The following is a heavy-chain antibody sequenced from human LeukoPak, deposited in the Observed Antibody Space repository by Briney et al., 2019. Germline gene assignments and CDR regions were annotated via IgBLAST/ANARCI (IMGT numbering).Heavy chain of an antibody. CDR1: GFTFGTYS. CDR3: ARLQLVGTHIQTDY. CDR2: IGSSGDTI. Sequence: PGGSLRLSCTASGFTFGTYSMNWVRQAPGKGLEWVSYIGSSGDTIYNADSLKGRFTISRDNAKNSLYLQMNSLRAEDTAVYYCARLQLVGTHIQTDYWGQGTLVTVSS. D-gene: IGHD6-6*01. V-gene: IGHV3-48*04. J-gene: IGHJ4*02.